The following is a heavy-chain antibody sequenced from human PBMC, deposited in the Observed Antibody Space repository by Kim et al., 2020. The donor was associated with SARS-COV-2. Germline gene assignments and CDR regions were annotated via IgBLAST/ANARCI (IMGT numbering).Heavy chain of an antibody. CDR3: ARARGSYSNWFDP. V-gene: IGHV1-2*02. D-gene: IGHD1-26*01. J-gene: IGHJ5*02. Sequence: YAQKFQGRVTMTRDTSISTAYMELSRLRSDDTAVYYCARARGSYSNWFDPWGQGTLVTVSS.